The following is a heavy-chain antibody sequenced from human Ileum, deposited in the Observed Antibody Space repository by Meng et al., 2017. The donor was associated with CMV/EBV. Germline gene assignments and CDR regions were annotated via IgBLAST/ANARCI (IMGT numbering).Heavy chain of an antibody. CDR2: TGSNEVPK. J-gene: IGHJ6*02. CDR1: GFSFSTSE. Sequence: GESLKISCEASGFSFSTSEMIWVRQAPGKGMEWISYTGSNEVPKFYADSVKGRFIISRDNAKKSLYLQMNSLRAEDTAVYYCARDNRYCSSTSCLGPYYYYGMDVWGQGTTVTVSS. V-gene: IGHV3-48*03. D-gene: IGHD2-2*01. CDR3: ARDNRYCSSTSCLGPYYYYGMDV.